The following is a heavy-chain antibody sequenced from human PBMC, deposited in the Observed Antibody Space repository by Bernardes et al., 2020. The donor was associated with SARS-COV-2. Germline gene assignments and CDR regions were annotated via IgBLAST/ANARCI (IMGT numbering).Heavy chain of an antibody. V-gene: IGHV4-39*07. D-gene: IGHD3-3*01. CDR3: ARGVGWFRGPDY. Sequence: SETLSVTCTVSGGSISSSSYYWGWIRQPPGKGLEWIGSIYYSGSTYYNPSLKSRVTISVDTSKNQFSLKLSSVTAADTAVYYCARGVGWFRGPDYWGQGTLVTVSS. J-gene: IGHJ4*02. CDR1: GGSISSSSYY. CDR2: IYYSGST.